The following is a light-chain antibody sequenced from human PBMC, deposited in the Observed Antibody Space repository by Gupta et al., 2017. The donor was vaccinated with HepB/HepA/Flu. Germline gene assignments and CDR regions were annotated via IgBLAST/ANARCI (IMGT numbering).Light chain of an antibody. CDR1: SSDGWSYNV. Sequence: QAALTQPGSVCGAPGQSVNLPCTGSSSDGWSYNVVSWYQQHPGKAPKVIIYEVNKRPSGISNRFSGSKSGNTASLTISGLQAEDEADYYCCSYAAGRGTVLFGGGTKLTVL. CDR2: EVN. V-gene: IGLV2-23*02. J-gene: IGLJ2*01. CDR3: CSYAAGRGTVL.